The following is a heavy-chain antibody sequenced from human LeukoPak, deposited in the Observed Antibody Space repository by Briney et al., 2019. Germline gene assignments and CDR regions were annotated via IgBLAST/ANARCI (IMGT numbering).Heavy chain of an antibody. CDR2: ILPIDSET. CDR3: TRGCSGGSCSRDAMDV. V-gene: IGHV5-51*01. J-gene: IGHJ6*02. CDR1: GYSFSSDW. Sequence: GESLKISCKASGYSFSSDWIAWVRQMPGKGLEWMGIILPIDSETTYSPSFQGQDTISADKSISTAYLQWSSLKASDTAMYYCTRGCSGGSCSRDAMDVWGQGTMVTVSS. D-gene: IGHD2-15*01.